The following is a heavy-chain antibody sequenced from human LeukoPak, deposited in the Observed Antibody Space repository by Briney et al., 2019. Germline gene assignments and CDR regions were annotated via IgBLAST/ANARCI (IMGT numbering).Heavy chain of an antibody. Sequence: GGSLRLSCAASGFTVSSDYMSWVRQAPGKGLEWVSVIYGGGSTYYADSVKGRFTISRDNSKNTLYLQMNSLRAEDTAVYYCARAKDYGDPVDYWGQGTLVTVSS. V-gene: IGHV3-53*01. J-gene: IGHJ4*02. CDR1: GFTVSSDY. D-gene: IGHD4-17*01. CDR2: IYGGGST. CDR3: ARAKDYGDPVDY.